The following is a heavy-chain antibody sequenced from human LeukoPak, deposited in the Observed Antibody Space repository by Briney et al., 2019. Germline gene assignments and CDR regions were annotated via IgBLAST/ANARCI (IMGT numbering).Heavy chain of an antibody. CDR1: GFTFSSYW. CDR2: IKEDESEK. V-gene: IGHV3-7*01. Sequence: GGSLRLSCAASGFTFSSYWMSWVRQAPGKGLEWVANIKEDESEKYYADSVKGRFTISRDNTENSLNLQMNSLRAEDTAIYYCANEGGGAFDIWGRGTMVTVSS. CDR3: ANEGGGAFDI. J-gene: IGHJ3*02.